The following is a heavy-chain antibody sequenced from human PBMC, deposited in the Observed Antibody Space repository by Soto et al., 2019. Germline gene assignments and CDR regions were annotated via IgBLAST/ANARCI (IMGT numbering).Heavy chain of an antibody. CDR1: GDSVSSTSAA. Sequence: SQTLSLTCVISGDSVSSTSAAWNWLRQSPSRGLEWLGRTYYRSKWYRDYAMSVQSRIIINPDTSKNQFSLKVSSVTAADTAVYYCARLQGYCITTGCYGHYAMDVWGQGTTVTVSS. J-gene: IGHJ6*02. V-gene: IGHV6-1*01. CDR3: ARLQGYCITTGCYGHYAMDV. CDR2: TYYRSKWYR. D-gene: IGHD2-2*01.